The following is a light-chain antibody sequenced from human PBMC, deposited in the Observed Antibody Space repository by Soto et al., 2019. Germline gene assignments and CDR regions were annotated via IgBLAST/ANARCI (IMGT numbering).Light chain of an antibody. V-gene: IGLV2-8*01. J-gene: IGLJ1*01. CDR1: SSDVGGYNY. CDR2: EVN. Sequence: QSVLTQPPSASGSPGQSVAISCTGTSSDVGGYNYVSWYQQHPDKAPKLMIYEVNKRPSGVPDRFSGSKSGNTASLTVSGLQAEDEADYYCNSYAGSSNVFGTGTKVTVL. CDR3: NSYAGSSNV.